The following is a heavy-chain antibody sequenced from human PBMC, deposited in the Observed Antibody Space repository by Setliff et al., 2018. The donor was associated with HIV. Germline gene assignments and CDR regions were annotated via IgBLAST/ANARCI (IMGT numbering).Heavy chain of an antibody. CDR2: IYASGST. CDR3: ARGGSRGSWYWDY. Sequence: PSETLSLTCNVSDDSFSTNYWSWVRQPPGKGLEWIGYIYASGSTNYNPSLKSRVTISIDTSKNQFSLKVNSVTAADTAVYYCARGGSRGSWYWDYWGQGTLVTVSS. J-gene: IGHJ4*02. D-gene: IGHD6-13*01. CDR1: DDSFSTNY. V-gene: IGHV4-4*09.